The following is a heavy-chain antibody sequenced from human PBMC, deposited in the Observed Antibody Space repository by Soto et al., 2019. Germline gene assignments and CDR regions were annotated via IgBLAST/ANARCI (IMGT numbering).Heavy chain of an antibody. Sequence: GASVKVSCKASGGTFSSYAISWVRQAPGQGREWMGGIIPIFGTANYAQKFQGRVTITADESTSTAYMELSSLRSEDTAVYYCARDSLYCTNGVCYTGGFDYWGQGTLVTVSS. CDR2: IIPIFGTA. CDR1: GGTFSSYA. J-gene: IGHJ4*02. D-gene: IGHD2-8*01. V-gene: IGHV1-69*13. CDR3: ARDSLYCTNGVCYTGGFDY.